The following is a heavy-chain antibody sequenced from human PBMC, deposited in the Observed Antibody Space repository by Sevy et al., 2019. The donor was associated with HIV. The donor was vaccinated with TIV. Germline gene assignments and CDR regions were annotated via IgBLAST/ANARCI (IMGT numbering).Heavy chain of an antibody. CDR1: GDSIRNFY. Sequence: SETLSLTCTVSGDSIRNFYRTWIRQPPGKGLEWIGYNYYSGITNYNPSLKSRVTISVDTSKNQFSLKLRSVTAADTAVYYCARASPEHYYGVDVWGQRTTVTVSS. CDR2: NYYSGIT. D-gene: IGHD1-26*01. CDR3: ARASPEHYYGVDV. J-gene: IGHJ6*02. V-gene: IGHV4-59*01.